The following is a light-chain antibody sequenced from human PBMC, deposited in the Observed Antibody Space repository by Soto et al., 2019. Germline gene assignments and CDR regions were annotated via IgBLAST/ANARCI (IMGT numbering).Light chain of an antibody. Sequence: DIVMTQSPDSLAVSLGERAAINCKSSQSVLYSSNNKNHLAWYQQKPGQPPNLLIYWASTRESGVPDRFSGGGSGTDFTLTISSLQAEDVAVYYCQQYYSPPYTFGQGTKLEIK. CDR1: QSVLYSSNNKNH. V-gene: IGKV4-1*01. CDR3: QQYYSPPYT. J-gene: IGKJ2*01. CDR2: WAS.